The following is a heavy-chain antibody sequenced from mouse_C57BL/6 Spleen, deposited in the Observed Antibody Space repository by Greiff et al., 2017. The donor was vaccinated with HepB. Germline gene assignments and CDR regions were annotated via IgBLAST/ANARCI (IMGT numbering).Heavy chain of an antibody. CDR1: GYSFTDYN. D-gene: IGHD1-1*01. Sequence: VQLKQSGPELVKPGASVKISCKASGYSFTDYNMNWVKQSNGKSLEWIGVINPNYGTTSYNQKFKGKATLTVDQSSSTAYMQLNSLTSEDSAVYYCAREPPITTVVADYAMDYWGQGTSVTVSS. J-gene: IGHJ4*01. V-gene: IGHV1-39*01. CDR2: INPNYGTT. CDR3: AREPPITTVVADYAMDY.